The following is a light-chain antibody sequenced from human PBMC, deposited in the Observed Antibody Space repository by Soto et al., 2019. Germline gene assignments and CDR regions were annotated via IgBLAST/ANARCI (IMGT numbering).Light chain of an antibody. Sequence: QSVLTLPRSVSGSPGQSVTISCTGTSSDVGGYNLVSWYQQHPGKAPKLMIYDVSKRPSGVPDRFSGSKSGNTASLTISGLQAEDEADYYCYSYAGSYTFYVFGTGTKVTVL. CDR3: YSYAGSYTFYV. V-gene: IGLV2-11*01. CDR2: DVS. CDR1: SSDVGGYNL. J-gene: IGLJ1*01.